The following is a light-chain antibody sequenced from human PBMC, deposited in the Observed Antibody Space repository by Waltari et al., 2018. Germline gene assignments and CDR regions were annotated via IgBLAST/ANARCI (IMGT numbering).Light chain of an antibody. CDR2: DFS. J-gene: IGLJ2*01. Sequence: HSALTQPAPVSGSPGQSFPISVTGTSSDVGGYNYVSWSQQHPVKAPKLMVFDFSNRPAGCSKRFSGSKSVNTASLSVSGVQAEDDADYYCSSYISSDTLELFGGGTSLTVL. V-gene: IGLV2-14*03. CDR1: SSDVGGYNY. CDR3: SSYISSDTLEL.